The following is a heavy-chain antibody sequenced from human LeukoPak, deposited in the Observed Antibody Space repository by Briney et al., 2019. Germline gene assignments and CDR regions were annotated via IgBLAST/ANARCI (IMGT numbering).Heavy chain of an antibody. J-gene: IGHJ3*01. CDR1: GFTFRTSG. CDR3: AKRADYYDSSRALYDAFDF. D-gene: IGHD3-16*01. Sequence: PGGSLRLSCSASGFTFRTSGMRWVRQAPGKGLEWVTFIRYDGSDKYYADSVKGRFTISRDNSKNTLFLQMNRLRVEDTAVYYCAKRADYYDSSRALYDAFDFWGRGTMVTVSS. CDR2: IRYDGSDK. V-gene: IGHV3-30*02.